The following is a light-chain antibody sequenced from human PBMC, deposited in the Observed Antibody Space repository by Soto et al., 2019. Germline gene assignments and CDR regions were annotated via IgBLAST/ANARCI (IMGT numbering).Light chain of an antibody. Sequence: DIVMNQSPSSLSVTPGEPASISYRSSQSLLHSSGHYFLNWYLQKPGQSPQLLIYWGSNRASGVPDRFSGSGSGTDFTLQIRGVEAEDVGVYYCMQAAQTRTFGQGTKVEIK. V-gene: IGKV2-28*01. CDR3: MQAAQTRT. CDR2: WGS. CDR1: QSLLHSSGHYF. J-gene: IGKJ1*01.